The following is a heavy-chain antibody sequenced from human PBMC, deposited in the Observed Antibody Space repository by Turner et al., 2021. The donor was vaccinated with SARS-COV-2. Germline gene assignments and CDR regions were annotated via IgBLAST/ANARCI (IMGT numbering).Heavy chain of an antibody. CDR3: ARGGVKMSTIYWYFDL. D-gene: IGHD1-26*01. Sequence: VQLLESGGGLVQPGGSLRLSCAASGFTFSSYPMHWVRQAPGKGLEWVAVISYAGDNTKYADSVKGRFTVSRDTSKSTLFLQINSLKSEDTVVYYCARGGVKMSTIYWYFDLWGRGTLVTVSS. CDR2: ISYAGDNT. V-gene: IGHV3-30*03. CDR1: GFTFSSYP. J-gene: IGHJ2*01.